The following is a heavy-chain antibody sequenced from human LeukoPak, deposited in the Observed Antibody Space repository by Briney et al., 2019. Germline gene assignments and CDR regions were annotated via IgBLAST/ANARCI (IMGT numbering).Heavy chain of an antibody. CDR2: ISYDGSNK. Sequence: PGRSLRLSCAASGFTFSSYAMHWVRQAPGKGLEGVAVISYDGSNKYYADSVKGRFTISRDNSKNTLYLQMNSLRAEDTAVYYCASPDETQWLVRLDYWGQGTLVTVSS. CDR1: GFTFSSYA. V-gene: IGHV3-30*04. CDR3: ASPDETQWLVRLDY. J-gene: IGHJ4*02. D-gene: IGHD6-19*01.